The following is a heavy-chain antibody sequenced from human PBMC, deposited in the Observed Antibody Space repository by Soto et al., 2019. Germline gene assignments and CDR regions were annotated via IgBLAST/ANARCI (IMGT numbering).Heavy chain of an antibody. Sequence: KPSETLSLTCTVSGGSISSGGYYWSWIRQHPGKGLEWIGYIYYSGSTYYNPSLKSRVTISVDTSKNQFSLKLSSVTAADTAVYYCARASTGDYGMDVWGQGTTVTVSS. J-gene: IGHJ6*02. CDR2: IYYSGST. V-gene: IGHV4-31*03. CDR1: GGSISSGGYY. D-gene: IGHD3-10*01. CDR3: ARASTGDYGMDV.